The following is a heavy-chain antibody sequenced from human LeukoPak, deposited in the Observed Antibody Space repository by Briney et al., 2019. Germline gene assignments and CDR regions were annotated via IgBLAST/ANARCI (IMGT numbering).Heavy chain of an antibody. CDR2: ISSHNGYT. V-gene: IGHV1-18*01. D-gene: IGHD6-19*01. J-gene: IGHJ5*02. Sequence: ASVKVSCKASGYTFISYGISWVRQAPGQGLEWMGWISSHNGYTKHAQKFQGRVTMTTDTSMSTAYMELGSLRSDDTAVYYCARRRAVAGVNWFDPWGQGTLVTVSS. CDR1: GYTFISYG. CDR3: ARRRAVAGVNWFDP.